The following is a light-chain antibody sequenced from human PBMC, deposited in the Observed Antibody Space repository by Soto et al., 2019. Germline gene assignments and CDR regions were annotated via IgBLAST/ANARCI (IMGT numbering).Light chain of an antibody. CDR1: QSVVYSDGNAY. CDR3: MQCTYWPPT. J-gene: IGKJ1*01. Sequence: DVVMTQSPPFLPVTLGQQASISCRSSQSVVYSDGNAYLNWFQQSPGQSPRRLIYTVSNRDSGVPDRFSGGGSGTDFTLKISRVEAEDVGIYYCMQCTYWPPTFGQGTKVEI. CDR2: TVS. V-gene: IGKV2-30*01.